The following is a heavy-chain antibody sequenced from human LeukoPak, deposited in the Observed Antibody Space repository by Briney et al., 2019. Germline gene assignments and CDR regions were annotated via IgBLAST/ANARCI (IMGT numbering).Heavy chain of an antibody. J-gene: IGHJ4*02. CDR2: IYTGDSDT. V-gene: IGHV5-51*01. CDR1: GYSFTSYW. CDR3: ARSGILYFDY. Sequence: GEALKICCEGSGYSFTSYWIGWGRQMTGKGMEWMGIIYTGDSDTRDSPSFKGQVTISADKYISTAYLQLSSLKASDTAMYYFARSGILYFDYWGQGTLLTVSS.